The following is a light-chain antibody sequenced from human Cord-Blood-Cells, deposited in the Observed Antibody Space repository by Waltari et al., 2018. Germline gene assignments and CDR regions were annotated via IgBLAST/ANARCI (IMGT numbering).Light chain of an antibody. V-gene: IGKV1-39*01. CDR2: AAS. CDR3: QQSYSTPYT. J-gene: IGKJ2*01. CDR1: QIISSY. Sequence: DIQMTQTPSSLSASVADRVTITCRASQIISSYLNWYQQKPGKAPTLLIYAASSLQSGVPSRFSGSGSGTDFTLTISSLQTEDFATYYCQQSYSTPYTFGQGTKLEIK.